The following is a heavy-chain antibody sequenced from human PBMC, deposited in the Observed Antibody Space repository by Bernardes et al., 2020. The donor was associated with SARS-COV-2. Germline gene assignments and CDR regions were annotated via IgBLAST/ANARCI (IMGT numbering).Heavy chain of an antibody. D-gene: IGHD3-10*01. J-gene: IGHJ6*02. CDR2: ISYDGSNK. CDR1: GFTFSSYG. Sequence: GGSLILSCAASGFTFSSYGMHWVRQAPGQGLEWVAVISYDGSNKYYADSVKGRFTISRDNSKNTLYLQMNSLRAEDTAVYYCAGGSGEAVYYYYYGMDVWGQGTTVTVSS. CDR3: AGGSGEAVYYYYYGMDV. V-gene: IGHV3-30*03.